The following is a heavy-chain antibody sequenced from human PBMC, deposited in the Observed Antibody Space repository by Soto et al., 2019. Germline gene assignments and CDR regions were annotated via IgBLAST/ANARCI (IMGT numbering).Heavy chain of an antibody. CDR3: ARGSMIYSSGWYLNFDY. Sequence: EASLKVSCKASGYTFTGYYMHWVRQAPGQGLEWMGWINPNSGGTNYAQKFQGWVTMTRDTSISTAYMELSRLRSDDTAVYYCARGSMIYSSGWYLNFDYWGQGTLVTVSS. D-gene: IGHD6-19*01. CDR2: INPNSGGT. V-gene: IGHV1-2*04. CDR1: GYTFTGYY. J-gene: IGHJ4*02.